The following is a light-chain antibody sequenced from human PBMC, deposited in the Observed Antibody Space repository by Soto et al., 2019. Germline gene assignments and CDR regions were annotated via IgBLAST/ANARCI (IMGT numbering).Light chain of an antibody. J-gene: IGKJ2*01. CDR2: AAS. CDR3: QHSYCIRST. V-gene: IGKV1-39*01. Sequence: DIQMTQSPSSLSASVGDRVTITCRASQTISSYLNWYQQKPGKAPKLLIYAASILQNGVTSRFSGSGSGTDFTPSISSLQPEAFASYYCQHSYCIRSTFGNGTKLE. CDR1: QTISSY.